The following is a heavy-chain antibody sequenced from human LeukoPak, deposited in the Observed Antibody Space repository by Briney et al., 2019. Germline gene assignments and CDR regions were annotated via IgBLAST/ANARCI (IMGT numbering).Heavy chain of an antibody. CDR2: IRYDGSNK. CDR3: AKDLPRGYGGIDY. Sequence: GGSLRLSCAASGFTFSSYGMHWVREAPGRGLEWVAFIRYDGSNKYYADSVKGRFTISRDNSKNTLDLQMNSLRAEDTAVYYCAKDLPRGYGGIDYWGQGTLLTVSS. J-gene: IGHJ4*02. CDR1: GFTFSSYG. V-gene: IGHV3-30*02. D-gene: IGHD3-16*01.